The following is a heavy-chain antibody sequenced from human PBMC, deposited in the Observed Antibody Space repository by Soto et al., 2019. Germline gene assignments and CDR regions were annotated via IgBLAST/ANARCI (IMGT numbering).Heavy chain of an antibody. Sequence: QVQLVQSGAEVKKPGSSVKVSCKASGGTFSSYAISWVRQAPGQGLEWMGGIIPIFGTANYAQKFQGRVTITADKSTSTAYMELSSLRSEDTAVYYCASGGSGSYTPQYYYYGMDVWGQGTTVTVSS. J-gene: IGHJ6*02. D-gene: IGHD3-10*01. V-gene: IGHV1-69*06. CDR1: GGTFSSYA. CDR3: ASGGSGSYTPQYYYYGMDV. CDR2: IIPIFGTA.